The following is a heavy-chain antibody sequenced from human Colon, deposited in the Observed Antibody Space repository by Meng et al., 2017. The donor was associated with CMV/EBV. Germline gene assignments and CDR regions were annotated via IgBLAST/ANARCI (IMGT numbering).Heavy chain of an antibody. D-gene: IGHD1-26*01. Sequence: VQVGAAVKKTGASMKASCKTSGYTFSDYHIHWVRQAPGQGLEWMGWINSNSGATDYAQKFQGRFTMTRDTSITTVYMELSSLRSDDTAVYYCARDPSGSRVPFDYWGQGSLVTVSS. V-gene: IGHV1-2*02. J-gene: IGHJ4*02. CDR3: ARDPSGSRVPFDY. CDR2: INSNSGAT. CDR1: GYTFSDYH.